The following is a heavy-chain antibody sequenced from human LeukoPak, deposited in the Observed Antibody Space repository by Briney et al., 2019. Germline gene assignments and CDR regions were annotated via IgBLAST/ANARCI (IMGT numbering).Heavy chain of an antibody. V-gene: IGHV4-38-2*02. CDR3: ARHAGGVGYSGYEGEFDY. J-gene: IGHJ4*02. CDR1: GYSISSGYY. CDR2: IYHSGST. D-gene: IGHD5-12*01. Sequence: SETLSLTCTVSGYSISSGYYWGWIRQPPGKGLEWIGSIYHSGSTYYNPSLKSRVTISVDTSKNQFSLKLSSVTAADTAVYYCARHAGGVGYSGYEGEFDYWGQGTLVTVSS.